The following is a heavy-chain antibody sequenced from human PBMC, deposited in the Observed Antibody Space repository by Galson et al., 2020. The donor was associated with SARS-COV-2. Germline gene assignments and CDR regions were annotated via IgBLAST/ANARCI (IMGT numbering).Heavy chain of an antibody. CDR1: GYTFSGYY. CDR3: ARDFRHLGYDLDF. Sequence: GESLKISCKASGYTFSGYYIHWVRQAPGQGLEWMGWINPNNGGTNYAQKFQGRVTMTRDTSISTAYMELRRLRSDDTAAYYCARDFRHLGYDLDFWGQGTLVTVSS. J-gene: IGHJ4*02. V-gene: IGHV1-2*02. CDR2: INPNNGGT. D-gene: IGHD5-12*01.